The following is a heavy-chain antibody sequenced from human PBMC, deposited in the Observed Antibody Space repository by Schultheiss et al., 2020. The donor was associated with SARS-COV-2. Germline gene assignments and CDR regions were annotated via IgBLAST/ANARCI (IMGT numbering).Heavy chain of an antibody. CDR3: ARVWYSQVDY. CDR1: GYSISSGYY. CDR2: IYHSGST. J-gene: IGHJ4*02. V-gene: IGHV4-38-2*01. D-gene: IGHD2-21*01. Sequence: SETLSLSCAVSGYSISSGYYWGWIRQPPGKGLEWIGSIYHSGSTYYSPSLKSRVTMSVDTSKNQFSLRLTSVTAADTAVYYCARVWYSQVDYWGQGTLVTVSS.